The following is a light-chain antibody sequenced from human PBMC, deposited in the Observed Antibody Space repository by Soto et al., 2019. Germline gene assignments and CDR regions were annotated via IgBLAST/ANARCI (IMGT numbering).Light chain of an antibody. CDR1: QSVSTS. CDR2: DAS. V-gene: IGKV3-11*01. CDR3: QVRDVWPS. J-gene: IGKJ1*01. Sequence: IVLTQSPATLSLSPGERAALSCRASQSVSTSLAWYQHKPGQAPRLFIYDASKRAPGIPAGFSGSGSGTDFTLTISSLELEDFAVYYCQVRDVWPSFGQGTKVDIK.